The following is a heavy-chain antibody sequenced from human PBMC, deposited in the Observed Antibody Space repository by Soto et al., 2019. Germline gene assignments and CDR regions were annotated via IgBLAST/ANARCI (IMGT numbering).Heavy chain of an antibody. Sequence: SLRLSCAASGFTFISYEMNWVRQAPGKGLEWVSYISSSGSTIYYADSVKGRFTISRDNAKNSLYLQMNSLRAEDTAVYYCARVPTTRTQGDYWGQGTLVTVSS. V-gene: IGHV3-48*03. CDR3: ARVPTTRTQGDY. D-gene: IGHD4-4*01. CDR1: GFTFISYE. CDR2: ISSSGSTI. J-gene: IGHJ4*02.